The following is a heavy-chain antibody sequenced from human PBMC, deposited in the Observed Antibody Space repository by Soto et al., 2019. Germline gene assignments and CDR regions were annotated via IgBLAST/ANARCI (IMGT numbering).Heavy chain of an antibody. CDR1: GGSISSSSYY. V-gene: IGHV4-39*07. Sequence: PSETLSLTCTVSGGSISSSSYYWGWIRQPPGKGLEWIGSIYYSGSTNYNPSLKSRVTISVDKSKNQFSLKLSSVTAADTAVYYCAAGGQLVGTGFDYWGQGTLVTVSS. J-gene: IGHJ4*02. CDR2: IYYSGST. D-gene: IGHD6-6*01. CDR3: AAGGQLVGTGFDY.